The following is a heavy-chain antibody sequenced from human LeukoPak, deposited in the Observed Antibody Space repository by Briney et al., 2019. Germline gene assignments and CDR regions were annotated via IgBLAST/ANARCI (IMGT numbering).Heavy chain of an antibody. D-gene: IGHD6-25*01. J-gene: IGHJ4*02. CDR2: MNPNSGDR. Sequence: ASVKVSCKASGGTFSSYAINWVRQATGQGLEWMGWMNPNSGDRGYAQKFQGRVTITTDTSIGTAYMELSSLRSEDTAVYFCARTTSFTASGYDYWGQGTLVTVSS. V-gene: IGHV1-8*03. CDR3: ARTTSFTASGYDY. CDR1: GGTFSSYA.